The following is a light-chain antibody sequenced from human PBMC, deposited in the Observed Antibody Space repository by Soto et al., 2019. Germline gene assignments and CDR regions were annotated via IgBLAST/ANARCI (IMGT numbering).Light chain of an antibody. CDR1: TSNIGSNT. CDR3: AAWDDSHRGSV. J-gene: IGLJ1*01. Sequence: QSVLTQPPSASGTPGQRVTISCSGRTSNIGSNTVNWYQQLPGTAPKLLIYSNNQRPSGVPDRFSGPKSGTSASLAIRGLQSEDEAEYSCAAWDDSHRGSVFGTVPTLTVL. V-gene: IGLV1-44*01. CDR2: SNN.